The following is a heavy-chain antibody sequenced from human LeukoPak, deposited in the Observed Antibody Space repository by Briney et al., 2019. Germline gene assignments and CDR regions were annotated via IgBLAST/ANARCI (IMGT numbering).Heavy chain of an antibody. J-gene: IGHJ4*02. Sequence: GGSLRLSCAASGSTVNSNYMSWVRQAPGKGLEWVSVIYSGGNTYYADSVNGRFSISRDNAKNTLYLQMNSLRDEDTAVYYCARDAYTSCADWGQGTLVTVSS. D-gene: IGHD2-2*01. CDR1: GSTVNSNY. CDR2: IYSGGNT. V-gene: IGHV3-53*01. CDR3: ARDAYTSCAD.